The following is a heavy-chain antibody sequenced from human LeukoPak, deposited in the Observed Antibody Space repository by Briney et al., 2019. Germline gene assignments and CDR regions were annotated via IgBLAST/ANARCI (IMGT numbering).Heavy chain of an antibody. D-gene: IGHD6-19*01. V-gene: IGHV4-59*01. CDR2: IIYSGST. J-gene: IGHJ4*02. CDR3: ASTGEMYRSGWYFEY. CDR1: GGSMSSYY. Sequence: PSETLSLTCTVSGGSMSSYYWSWIRQPPGKGLEWIGYIIYSGSTNYNPSLKSRVTISVDTSKNQFSLKLSSVTAADTAVYYCASTGEMYRSGWYFEYWGQGTLVTVSS.